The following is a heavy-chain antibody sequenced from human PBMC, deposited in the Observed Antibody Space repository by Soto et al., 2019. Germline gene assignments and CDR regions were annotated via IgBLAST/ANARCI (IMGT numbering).Heavy chain of an antibody. Sequence: GGSLRLSCAASGFAFSSYGMHWVRQAPGKGLEWVAVIWYDGSNKYYADSVKGRFTISRDNSKNTLYLQMNSLRAEDTAVYYCARDPLAQTGDYGMDVWGQGTTVTVS. V-gene: IGHV3-33*01. CDR1: GFAFSSYG. CDR3: ARDPLAQTGDYGMDV. J-gene: IGHJ6*02. CDR2: IWYDGSNK.